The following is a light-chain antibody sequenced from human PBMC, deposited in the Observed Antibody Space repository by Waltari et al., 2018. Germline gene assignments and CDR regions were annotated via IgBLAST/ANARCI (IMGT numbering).Light chain of an antibody. Sequence: QSALTQPASVSVSPAQSITISCTGTSRDVGAYNYVSWFQQHPGKAPKLLIYAVSNRPSGVSSRFSGSRSGNTASLTISGLQAEDEADYYCSAYRGSSALVFGTGTKVTVL. CDR1: SRDVGAYNY. CDR3: SAYRGSSALV. J-gene: IGLJ1*01. CDR2: AVS. V-gene: IGLV2-14*01.